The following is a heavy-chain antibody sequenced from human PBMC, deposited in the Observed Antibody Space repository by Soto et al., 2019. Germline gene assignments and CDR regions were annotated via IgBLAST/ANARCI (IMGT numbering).Heavy chain of an antibody. Sequence: GGSLRLSCAGSGFTFSSYAVHWFRQAPGKGLEWVAVISYDGSNKHYTDSVKGRFAISRDNSKNTLYLQMHSLRPEDTAVYYCARRTPAGSWGVDVWGQGTTVTVSS. J-gene: IGHJ6*02. D-gene: IGHD2-2*01. CDR2: ISYDGSNK. V-gene: IGHV3-30*09. CDR3: ARRTPAGSWGVDV. CDR1: GFTFSSYA.